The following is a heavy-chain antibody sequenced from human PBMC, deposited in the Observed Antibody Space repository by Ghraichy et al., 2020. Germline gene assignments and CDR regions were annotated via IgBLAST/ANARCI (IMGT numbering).Heavy chain of an antibody. CDR1: GGSVNSGAYY. D-gene: IGHD2-8*02. CDR2: VFYTGST. Sequence: SETLSLTCTVSGGSVNSGAYYWSWIRQPPGEGPEWVGYVFYTGSTNYNPSLKSRLTISVDTSKNQFSLKLRYVTAADTAVYYCARTRDTGTYLRVFDYWGQGTLVTVSS. J-gene: IGHJ4*02. CDR3: ARTRDTGTYLRVFDY. V-gene: IGHV4-61*08.